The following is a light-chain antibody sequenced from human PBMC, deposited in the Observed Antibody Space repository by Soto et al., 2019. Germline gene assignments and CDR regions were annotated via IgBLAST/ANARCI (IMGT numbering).Light chain of an antibody. CDR2: AAS. V-gene: IGKV1-9*01. CDR1: QGISSY. J-gene: IGKJ3*01. CDR3: QQLNSYPIT. Sequence: DIQLTQSPSFLSASVGDRVTITCRASQGISSYLAWYQQKPGKAPKLLIYAASTLQSGVPSRFSGSGSGTDLTLTISSLQPEDFATYYCQQLNSYPITFGPGTKVDIK.